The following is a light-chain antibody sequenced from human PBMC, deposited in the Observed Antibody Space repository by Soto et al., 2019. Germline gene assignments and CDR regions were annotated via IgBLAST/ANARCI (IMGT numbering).Light chain of an antibody. CDR3: LHRNNWPPRFT. V-gene: IGKV3-11*01. Sequence: EIVLTQSPATLSLSPGERATLSCGASQRIVSSLAWYQQKAGQAPRLLIYGDSTRAAGVPARFSGSGSGTDFTLTISGLETEDFAVYFCLHRNNWPPRFTFGPGTAVEVK. CDR1: QRIVSS. CDR2: GDS. J-gene: IGKJ3*01.